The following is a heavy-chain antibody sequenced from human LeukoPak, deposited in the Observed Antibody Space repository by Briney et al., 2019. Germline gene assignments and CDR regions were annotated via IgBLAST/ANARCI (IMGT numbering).Heavy chain of an antibody. Sequence: SETLSLTCTVSGGSISSSSYYWGWIRQPPGKGLEWIGEINHSGSTNYNPSLKSRVTISVDTSKNQFSLKLSSVTAADTAVYYCARAQIVVVPAAIHYYYYGMDVWGQGTTVTVSS. CDR2: INHSGST. CDR1: GGSISSSSYY. J-gene: IGHJ6*02. D-gene: IGHD2-2*01. V-gene: IGHV4-39*07. CDR3: ARAQIVVVPAAIHYYYYGMDV.